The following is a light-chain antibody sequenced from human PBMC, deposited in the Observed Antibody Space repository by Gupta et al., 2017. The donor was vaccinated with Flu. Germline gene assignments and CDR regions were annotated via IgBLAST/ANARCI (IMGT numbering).Light chain of an antibody. CDR2: DAS. V-gene: IGKV3D-20*01. CDR1: QSVSSSY. J-gene: IGKJ5*01. Sequence: EIVLTQSPATLSLSPGERATLSCGASQSVSSSYLAWYQQKPGRAPRLLIYDASSTATGIPDRFSGSASGTDITLTISMLDPEDFAVYYCQQDGSSPIPFGQGTRLEIK. CDR3: QQDGSSPIP.